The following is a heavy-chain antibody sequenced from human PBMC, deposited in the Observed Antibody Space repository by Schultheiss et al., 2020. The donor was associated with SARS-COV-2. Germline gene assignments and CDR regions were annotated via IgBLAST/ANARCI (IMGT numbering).Heavy chain of an antibody. V-gene: IGHV4-30-4*01. CDR1: GGSISSGDYY. CDR2: INHSGST. Sequence: SETLSLTCTVSGGSISSGDYYWSWIRQPPGKGLEWIGEINHSGSTNYNPSLKSRVTISVDTSKNQFSLKLSSVTAADTAVYYCARRRVSGSRRDYWGQGTLVTVSS. J-gene: IGHJ4*02. D-gene: IGHD3-22*01. CDR3: ARRRVSGSRRDY.